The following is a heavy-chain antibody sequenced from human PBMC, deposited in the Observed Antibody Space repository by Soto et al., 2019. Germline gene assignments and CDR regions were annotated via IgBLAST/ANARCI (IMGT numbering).Heavy chain of an antibody. CDR3: ATGYYGSGNNWFDP. J-gene: IGHJ5*02. CDR1: GGSFSGYY. Sequence: PSETLSLTCAVYGGSFSGYYWSWIRQPPGKGLEWIGEINHSGSTNYNPSLKSRVTISVDTSKNQFSLKLSSMTAADTAVYYCATGYYGSGNNWFDPWGQGTLVTVSS. V-gene: IGHV4-34*09. D-gene: IGHD3-10*01. CDR2: INHSGST.